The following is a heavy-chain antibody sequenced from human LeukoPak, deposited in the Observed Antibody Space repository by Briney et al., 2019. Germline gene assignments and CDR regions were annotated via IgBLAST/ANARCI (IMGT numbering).Heavy chain of an antibody. CDR1: GFTFTNYA. V-gene: IGHV3-23*01. CDR2: ISGSGGTT. CDR3: AKEESLAVADT. J-gene: IGHJ5*02. D-gene: IGHD6-19*01. Sequence: GGSLRLSCAASGFTFTNYAMSWVRQAPGKGLEWVSAISGSGGTTYYADSVKGRFSISRDNFRNTLFLQMNSLRAEDTAVYYCAKEESLAVADTWGQGSLVTVSS.